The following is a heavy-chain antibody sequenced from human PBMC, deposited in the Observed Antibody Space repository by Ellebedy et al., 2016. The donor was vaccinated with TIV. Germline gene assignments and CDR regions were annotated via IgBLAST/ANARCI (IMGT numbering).Heavy chain of an antibody. CDR1: GFTFSNYW. D-gene: IGHD6-13*01. V-gene: IGHV3-53*01. CDR3: ARDPPGIAASGPYK. CDR2: IYSGGDT. Sequence: PGGSLRLSCGASGFTFSNYWMNWLRQAPGKGLEWVSLIYSGGDTVYADSVKGRFTISRDSSKNTLYLQMNSLRAEDTAVYYCARDPPGIAASGPYKWGQGTLVTVSS. J-gene: IGHJ4*02.